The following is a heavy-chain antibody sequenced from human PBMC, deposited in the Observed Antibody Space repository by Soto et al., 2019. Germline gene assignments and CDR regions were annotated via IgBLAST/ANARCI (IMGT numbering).Heavy chain of an antibody. J-gene: IGHJ4*02. CDR2: ISSSSSYI. CDR1: GFTFSSYS. V-gene: IGHV3-21*01. Sequence: EVQLVESGGGLVKTGGSLRLSCAASGFTFSSYSMNWVRQAPGKGLEWVSSISSSSSYIYYADSVKGRFTISRDNAKNSLYLQMNSLRAEDTAVYYCAREKNYYGSGRPYYFDYWGQGTLVTVSS. D-gene: IGHD3-10*01. CDR3: AREKNYYGSGRPYYFDY.